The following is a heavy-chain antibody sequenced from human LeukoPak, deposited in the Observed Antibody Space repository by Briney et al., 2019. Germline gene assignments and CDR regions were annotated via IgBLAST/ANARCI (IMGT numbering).Heavy chain of an antibody. V-gene: IGHV3-7*04. CDR2: IKQDGSEK. D-gene: IGHD5-24*01. J-gene: IGHJ4*02. CDR1: GFTLSSYW. CDR3: ARAQFDY. Sequence: GGSLRLSCAASGFTLSSYWMSWVRQAPGKGLEWVANIKQDGSEKYYVDSVKGRFTISRDNAKNSLYLQMNSLRAEDTAVYYCARAQFDYWGQGTLVTVSS.